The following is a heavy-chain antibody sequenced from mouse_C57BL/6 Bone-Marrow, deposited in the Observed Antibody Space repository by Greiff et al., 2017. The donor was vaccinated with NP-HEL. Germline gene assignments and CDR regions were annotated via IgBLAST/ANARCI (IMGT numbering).Heavy chain of an antibody. CDR2: IHPSDSDT. J-gene: IGHJ3*01. V-gene: IGHV1-74*01. CDR1: GYTFPSYW. CDR3: ARGSYCDNGFAD. Sequence: QVQLQQPGAELVKPGASVKVSCKASGYTFPSYWLHWVKQRPGQGLEWIGRIHPSDSDTNYNQKFKDKATLTVDKSSSTAYMQLSSLTSDDSAVYYCARGSYCDNGFADWGQGTLVTVSA. D-gene: IGHD2-13*01.